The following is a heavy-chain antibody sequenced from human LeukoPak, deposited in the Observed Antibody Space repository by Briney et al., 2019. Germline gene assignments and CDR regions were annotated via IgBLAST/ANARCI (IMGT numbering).Heavy chain of an antibody. Sequence: GASVKVSCKASGGTFSSYAINWVRQATGQGLEWMGWMNPNSGNTGYAQKFQGRVTMTRNTSISTAYMELSSLRSEDTAVYYCARKGYDFWSGYSNYYYGMDVWGQGTTVTVSS. V-gene: IGHV1-8*02. CDR2: MNPNSGNT. D-gene: IGHD3-3*01. J-gene: IGHJ6*02. CDR1: GGTFSSYA. CDR3: ARKGYDFWSGYSNYYYGMDV.